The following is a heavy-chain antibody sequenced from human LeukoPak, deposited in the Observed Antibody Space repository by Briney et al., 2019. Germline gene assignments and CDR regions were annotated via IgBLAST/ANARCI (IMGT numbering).Heavy chain of an antibody. CDR2: ISYGGSNK. Sequence: PGGSLRLSCAASGFTFSDYAMYWVRQAPGKGLEWVAAISYGGSNKYYADSVKGRFTISRDNSKNTLYLQMNSLKTEDTAVYYCARGAPPDYWGQGTLVTVSS. J-gene: IGHJ4*02. V-gene: IGHV3-30-3*01. CDR3: ARGAPPDY. CDR1: GFTFSDYA.